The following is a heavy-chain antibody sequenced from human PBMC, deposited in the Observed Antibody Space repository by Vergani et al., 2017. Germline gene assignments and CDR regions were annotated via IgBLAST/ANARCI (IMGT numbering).Heavy chain of an antibody. CDR3: ARLYGRDSNGSKYFDY. D-gene: IGHD3-22*01. V-gene: IGHV5-51*01. CDR2: IHPADSDT. Sequence: EVQLVQSGAEVKTPGEPLKISCQISGYSFTNYWIGWVRQMPGKGLEWMGIIHPADSDTRYSPSFQGQVTISVDKSISTAYLQRSSLRASDSAMYYCARLYGRDSNGSKYFDYWGQGTLVTVSS. CDR1: GYSFTNYW. J-gene: IGHJ4*02.